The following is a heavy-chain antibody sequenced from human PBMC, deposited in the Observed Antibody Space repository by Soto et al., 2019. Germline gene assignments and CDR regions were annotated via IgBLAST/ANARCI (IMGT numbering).Heavy chain of an antibody. Sequence: PSQTLSLTCAISGDSVSINSAAWNWIRQSPSRGLEWLGRTYYRSKWYNDYAVSVKSRITINPDTSKNQFSLQLNSVTPEDTAVYYCARVGSGWLTAYYYGMDVWGQGTTVTVSS. V-gene: IGHV6-1*01. CDR1: GDSVSINSAA. CDR2: TYYRSKWYN. J-gene: IGHJ6*02. D-gene: IGHD6-19*01. CDR3: ARVGSGWLTAYYYGMDV.